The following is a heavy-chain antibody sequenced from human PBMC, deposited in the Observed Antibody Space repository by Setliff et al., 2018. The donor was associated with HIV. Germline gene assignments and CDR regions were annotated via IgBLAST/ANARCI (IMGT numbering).Heavy chain of an antibody. D-gene: IGHD3-22*01. Sequence: VGSLRLSCAASGFTFSSYWMSWVRQAPGKGLEWVANIKQDGSEKYYVDSVKGRFTISRDNAKNSLYLQMNSLRAEDTAVYYCARYYYDSSGYFDYWGQGTLVTVSS. CDR2: IKQDGSEK. CDR1: GFTFSSYW. V-gene: IGHV3-7*03. J-gene: IGHJ4*02. CDR3: ARYYYDSSGYFDY.